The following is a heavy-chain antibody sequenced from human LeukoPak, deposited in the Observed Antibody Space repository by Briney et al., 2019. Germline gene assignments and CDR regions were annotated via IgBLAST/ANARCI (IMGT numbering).Heavy chain of an antibody. CDR3: ARAAIAAARIYYYMDV. D-gene: IGHD6-13*01. Sequence: GGSLRLSCAASGFTFSSYSMNWVRQAPGKGLEWVSFISTSSSYIHNADSVKGRFTISRDNAGNSLYLQMNSLRAEDTAVYYCARAAIAAARIYYYMDVWGKGTTVTVSS. CDR2: ISTSSSYI. V-gene: IGHV3-21*01. CDR1: GFTFSSYS. J-gene: IGHJ6*03.